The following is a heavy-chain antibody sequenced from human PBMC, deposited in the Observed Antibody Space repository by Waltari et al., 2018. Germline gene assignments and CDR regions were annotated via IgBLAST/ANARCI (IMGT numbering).Heavy chain of an antibody. V-gene: IGHV1-69-2*01. D-gene: IGHD5-12*01. CDR3: ARDPPEADGYNSEVYFDY. J-gene: IGHJ4*02. Sequence: EVQLVQSGAEVKKPGATVKISCKASGYTFTDYYMHWVQQAPAKGLEWMGRVDPEDGETIYAEKFQGRVTITADTSTDTAYMELSSLRSEDTAVYYCARDPPEADGYNSEVYFDYWGQGTLVTVSS. CDR2: VDPEDGET. CDR1: GYTFTDYY.